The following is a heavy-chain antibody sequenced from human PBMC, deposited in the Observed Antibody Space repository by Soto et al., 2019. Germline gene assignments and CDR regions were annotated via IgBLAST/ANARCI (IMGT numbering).Heavy chain of an antibody. CDR3: VRARATDSRPDY. D-gene: IGHD3-22*01. J-gene: IGHJ4*02. CDR2: ISSSSSYI. CDR1: GFTFSLYS. V-gene: IGHV3-21*01. Sequence: GGSLRLSCAASGFTFSLYSMIWVRQAPGKGLEWVSSISSSSSYIYYADSMKGRFTLSRDNAQNSLYLQMDSLRVDDTAVYYCVRARATDSRPDYWGQGTLVTVSS.